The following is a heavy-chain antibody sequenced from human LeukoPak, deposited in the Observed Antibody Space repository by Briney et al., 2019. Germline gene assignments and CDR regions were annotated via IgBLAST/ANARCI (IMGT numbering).Heavy chain of an antibody. CDR3: ARDYYGEEPEEAFGI. J-gene: IGHJ3*02. V-gene: IGHV4-59*01. Sequence: PSETLSLTCTVSGGSISSYYWSWIRQPPGKGLEWIGYIYYSGSTNYNPSLKSRVTISVDTSKNQFSLKLSSVTAADTAVYYCARDYYGEEPEEAFGIWGQGTMVTVSS. CDR2: IYYSGST. D-gene: IGHD4-17*01. CDR1: GGSISSYY.